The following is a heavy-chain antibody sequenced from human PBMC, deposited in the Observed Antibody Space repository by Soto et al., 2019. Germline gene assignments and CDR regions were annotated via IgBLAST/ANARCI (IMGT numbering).Heavy chain of an antibody. CDR2: IDPSDSYT. D-gene: IGHD6-13*01. CDR1: GYSFTSYW. CDR3: ARRVAAAANDYYYYGMDV. V-gene: IGHV5-10-1*01. J-gene: IGHJ6*02. Sequence: RGESLKISCKGSGYSFTSYWISWVRQMPGKGLEWMGRIDPSDSYTNYSPSFQGHVTISADKSISTAYLQWSSLKASDTAMYYCARRVAAAANDYYYYGMDVWGQGTTVTVSS.